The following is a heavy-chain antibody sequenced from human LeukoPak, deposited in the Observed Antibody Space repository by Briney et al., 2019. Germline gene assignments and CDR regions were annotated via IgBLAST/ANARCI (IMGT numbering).Heavy chain of an antibody. D-gene: IGHD1-26*01. CDR3: ARRLRIEGGTRRGDALDM. CDR2: VYNSCST. CDR1: GGSINTYY. V-gene: IGHV4-59*08. Sequence: PSETLSLTCTVSGGSINTYYWTWIRQPPGKGLEWIGYVYNSCSTNYTPSLKSRVTISTDTSKKQFSLRVSSVTAADTAVYYCARRLRIEGGTRRGDALDMWGQGTMVTVSS. J-gene: IGHJ3*02.